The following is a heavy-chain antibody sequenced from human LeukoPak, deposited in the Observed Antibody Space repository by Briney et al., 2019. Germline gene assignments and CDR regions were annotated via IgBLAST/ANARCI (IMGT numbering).Heavy chain of an antibody. CDR3: ARSLSTDFDY. CDR2: ISTSSLNTI. Sequence: GGSLRXXXXAXGXTFSSFGMNWVRQAPGKGLEWISYISTSSLNTIHYADSVKGRFTISRDNAKNSLFLQMNSLRAEDTAVYYCARSLSTDFDYWGQGILVTVSS. V-gene: IGHV3-48*04. CDR1: GXTFSSFG. D-gene: IGHD5/OR15-5a*01. J-gene: IGHJ4*02.